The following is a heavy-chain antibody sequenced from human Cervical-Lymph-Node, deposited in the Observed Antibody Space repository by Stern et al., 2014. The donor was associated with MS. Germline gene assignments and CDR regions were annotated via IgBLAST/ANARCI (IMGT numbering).Heavy chain of an antibody. CDR1: GYTFTGNY. CDR2: INTGRGVP. V-gene: IGHV1-2*06. Sequence: VQLLESGAEVKRPGASVKVSCKASGYTFTGNYLHWVRQAPGQGLEWVGRINTGRGVPNYAQKFQGRVTMTRDTSISTAYMELRRVRSDDTAVYYWAKMGDPVTTTFDHWGQGTLVTVSS. J-gene: IGHJ5*02. D-gene: IGHD4-11*01. CDR3: AKMGDPVTTTFDH.